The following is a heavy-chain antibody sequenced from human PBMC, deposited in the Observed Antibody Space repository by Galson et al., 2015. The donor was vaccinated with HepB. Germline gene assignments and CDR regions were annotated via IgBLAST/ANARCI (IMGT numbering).Heavy chain of an antibody. V-gene: IGHV2-5*01. CDR2: INWNDDK. CDR1: GFSLRVSGMG. Sequence: PALVKPTQTLTLTCTFSGFSLRVSGMGVGWIRQPPGKALEWLAFINWNDDKRYNPSLKNRPTIIKDTFKNQVVLRMTNMDPADTATYYCARSLGLVGPYFDYWGQGSPITVSS. CDR3: ARSLGLVGPYFDY. D-gene: IGHD3/OR15-3a*01. J-gene: IGHJ4*02.